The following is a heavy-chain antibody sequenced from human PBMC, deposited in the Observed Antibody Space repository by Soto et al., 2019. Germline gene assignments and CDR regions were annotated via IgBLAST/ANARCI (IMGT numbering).Heavy chain of an antibody. V-gene: IGHV3-74*03. D-gene: IGHD1-26*01. J-gene: IGHJ5*02. Sequence: GGSLRLSCSDSGFTFGNFRINWVRQAPGKGLEWDSNIGPDGPDIVYADSVTGRFIISRDNARNRVYRQKNSLAAEDTAVYYCAKLPWEVAPSWGQGTLITVSS. CDR1: GFTFGNFR. CDR3: AKLPWEVAPS. CDR2: IGPDGPDI.